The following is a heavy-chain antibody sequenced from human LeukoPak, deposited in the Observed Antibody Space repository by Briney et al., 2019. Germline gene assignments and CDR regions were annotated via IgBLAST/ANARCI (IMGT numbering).Heavy chain of an antibody. CDR2: INYSGST. D-gene: IGHD6-13*01. CDR1: GGSISSYY. CDR3: ARTPTNSWYFSYFQH. J-gene: IGHJ1*01. Sequence: SETLSLTCTVSGGSISSYYWSWIRQPPGKGLEWIGYINYSGSTNYNPSLKSRVTISVDTSKDQFSLNLSSVTAADTAVYYCARTPTNSWYFSYFQHWGQGSLVTVSS. V-gene: IGHV4-59*01.